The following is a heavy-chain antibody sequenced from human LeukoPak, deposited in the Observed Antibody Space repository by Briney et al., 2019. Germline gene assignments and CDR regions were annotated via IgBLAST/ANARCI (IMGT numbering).Heavy chain of an antibody. V-gene: IGHV3-21*01. Sequence: PGGSLRLSCAASGFTFSSYSMNWVRQAPGKGLEWVSSISSSSSYIYYADSVKGRFTISRDNAKNSLYLQMNSLRAEDTAVYYCARDSAGGHDAFDIWGQGTMVTVSS. CDR1: GFTFSSYS. J-gene: IGHJ3*02. D-gene: IGHD3-16*01. CDR3: ARDSAGGHDAFDI. CDR2: ISSSSSYI.